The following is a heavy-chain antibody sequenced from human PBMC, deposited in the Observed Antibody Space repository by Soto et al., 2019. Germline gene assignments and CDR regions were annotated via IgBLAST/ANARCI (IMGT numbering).Heavy chain of an antibody. D-gene: IGHD3-16*01. V-gene: IGHV3-23*01. J-gene: IGHJ3*02. CDR3: AKGGYYSLFDI. CDR1: GFPFSSYA. CDR2: ISGSGGRT. Sequence: GGSLRLSCVASGFPFSSYAMSWVRQTPGKGLEWVSGISGSGGRTYYADSVKGRFTISKDNSNNTLSLQMHILRVEDTAVYFCAKGGYYSLFDIWGQGTMVTVSS.